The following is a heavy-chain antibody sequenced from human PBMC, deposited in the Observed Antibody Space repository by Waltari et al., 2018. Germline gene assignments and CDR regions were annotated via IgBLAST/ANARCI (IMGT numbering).Heavy chain of an antibody. V-gene: IGHV3-30*15. Sequence: VQLVESGGGVVQPGKSFRLSCTDSGFILRNHGSHWVRQAPGKGLEWVAMIGYNGDMKLFGDSVKGRFSVSRDNAKDTAYLQMGSLRPDDTALYFCVRGSYYDNSGYLDFWGQGTQVAV. CDR3: VRGSYYDNSGYLDF. CDR2: IGYNGDMK. D-gene: IGHD6-25*01. J-gene: IGHJ4*02. CDR1: GFILRNHG.